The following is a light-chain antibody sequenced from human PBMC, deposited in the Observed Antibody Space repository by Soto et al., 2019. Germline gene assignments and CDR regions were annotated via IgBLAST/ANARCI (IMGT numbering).Light chain of an antibody. J-gene: IGLJ1*01. CDR2: KNN. V-gene: IGLV1-47*01. CDR3: AAWDDSLSGHL. CDR1: SSNIGNNY. Sequence: QSVLTQPPSVSGTPGQRVTISCSGSSSNIGNNYVYWFQHLPGTAPKVLIYKNNQRPSGVPDRFSGSKSGTSASLAISVLRSEDEADYYCAAWDDSLSGHLFGTGTKVTVL.